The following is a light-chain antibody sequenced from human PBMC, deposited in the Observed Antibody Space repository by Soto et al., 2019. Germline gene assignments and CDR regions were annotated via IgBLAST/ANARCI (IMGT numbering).Light chain of an antibody. CDR2: LGS. CDR3: MQPLQSWT. V-gene: IGKV2-28*01. CDR1: QSLLHSDGYNY. Sequence: IVITQSPLSLPFTPLDPSSISCRSSQSLLHSDGYNYLDWYLQKPGQSPQLLIYLGSNRASGVPDRFSGSGSGTDFTLKISRVEAEDVGVYYCMQPLQSWTFGQGTKVDIK. J-gene: IGKJ1*01.